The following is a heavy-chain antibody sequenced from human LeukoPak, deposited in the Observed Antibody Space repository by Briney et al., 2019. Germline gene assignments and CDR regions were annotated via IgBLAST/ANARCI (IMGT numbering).Heavy chain of an antibody. CDR1: GGTFSSYA. J-gene: IGHJ4*02. CDR3: ATGYDNTFDY. D-gene: IGHD3-9*01. CDR2: IIPIFGTA. Sequence: SVKVSCKASGGTFSSYAISWVRQAPGQGLEWMGGIIPIFGTANYAQKFQGRVTITTDESTSTAYMGLSSLRSEDTAVYYCATGYDNTFDYWGQGTLVTVSS. V-gene: IGHV1-69*05.